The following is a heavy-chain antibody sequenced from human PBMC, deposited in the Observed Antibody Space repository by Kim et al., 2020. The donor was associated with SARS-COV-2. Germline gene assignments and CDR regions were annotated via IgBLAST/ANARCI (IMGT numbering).Heavy chain of an antibody. Sequence: ASVKVSCKGSGYTFTTYYIHWLRQAPGQGPEWMGLINLSGGSTRYAQKFEGRVTMTRDTSTSTVYMELSSLRSEDTALYYCARGQPDHSGWYEYWGQGTLVTVSS. D-gene: IGHD6-19*01. CDR1: GYTFTTYY. V-gene: IGHV1-46*01. J-gene: IGHJ4*02. CDR3: ARGQPDHSGWYEY. CDR2: INLSGGST.